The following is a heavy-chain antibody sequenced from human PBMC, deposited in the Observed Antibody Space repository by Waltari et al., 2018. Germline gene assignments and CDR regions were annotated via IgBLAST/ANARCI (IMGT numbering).Heavy chain of an antibody. D-gene: IGHD1-26*01. Sequence: QVQLQESGPGLVKPSETLSLTCTVSGYSISSGYYWGWVRQPPGKGLEWIGSIYHRGSTYYNPSLKSRVTISVDTSKNQFSLKLSSVTAADTAVYYCARDGVGAPIDPWGQGTLVTVSS. J-gene: IGHJ5*02. V-gene: IGHV4-38-2*02. CDR2: IYHRGST. CDR3: ARDGVGAPIDP. CDR1: GYSISSGYY.